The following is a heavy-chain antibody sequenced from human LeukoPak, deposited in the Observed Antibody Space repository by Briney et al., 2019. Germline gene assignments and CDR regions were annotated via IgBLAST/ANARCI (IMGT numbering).Heavy chain of an antibody. Sequence: GGSLRLSCAASGFTFSTYEMNWARQAPGKGLEWVSYISSSGSTKNYAESVKGRFTISRDNAKNSLYLQMNSLRAEDTAVYYCARDSSVDYWGQGTLVTVSS. CDR3: ARDSSVDY. CDR1: GFTFSTYE. V-gene: IGHV3-48*03. J-gene: IGHJ4*02. D-gene: IGHD6-19*01. CDR2: ISSSGSTK.